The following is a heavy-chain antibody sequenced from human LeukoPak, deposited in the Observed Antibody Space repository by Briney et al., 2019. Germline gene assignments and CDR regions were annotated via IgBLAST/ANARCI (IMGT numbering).Heavy chain of an antibody. V-gene: IGHV1-69*05. CDR3: ARGDGSAFDY. J-gene: IGHJ4*02. CDR1: GGTFSSYA. Sequence: SVKVSCKASGGTFSSYAISWGRQAPGQGLEWMGRIIPIFGTANYAQKFQGRVTITTDESTSTAYMELSSLRSEDTAVYYCARGDGSAFDYWGQGTLVTVSS. D-gene: IGHD6-19*01. CDR2: IIPIFGTA.